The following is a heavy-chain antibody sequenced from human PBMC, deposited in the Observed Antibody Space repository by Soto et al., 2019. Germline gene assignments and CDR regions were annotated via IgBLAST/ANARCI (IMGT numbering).Heavy chain of an antibody. V-gene: IGHV3-74*01. Sequence: GGSLRLSCAASGLTFSSYWMHWVRQAPGKGLGWVSRINNDGSSTSYADSMKGRFTISRDNAKNTLYLQMNSLRAEDTAVYYSARVPGYSSSWGQGTLVTVSS. CDR1: GLTFSSYW. CDR3: ARVPGYSSS. CDR2: INNDGSST. D-gene: IGHD6-6*01. J-gene: IGHJ1*01.